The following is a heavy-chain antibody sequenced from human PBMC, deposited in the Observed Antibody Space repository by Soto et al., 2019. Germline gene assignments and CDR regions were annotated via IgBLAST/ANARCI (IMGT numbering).Heavy chain of an antibody. Sequence: EVQLVESGGGLVQPGGSLRLSCAASGFTFSSYAMHWVRQAPGKGLEYVSAISSYGGSTYYANSVKGRFTISRDNSKNALYLQMGSLRAEDMAVYYCGREPDSSGYYYFDYWGQGSLVTVSS. CDR3: GREPDSSGYYYFDY. D-gene: IGHD3-22*01. CDR1: GFTFSSYA. V-gene: IGHV3-64*01. CDR2: ISSYGGST. J-gene: IGHJ4*02.